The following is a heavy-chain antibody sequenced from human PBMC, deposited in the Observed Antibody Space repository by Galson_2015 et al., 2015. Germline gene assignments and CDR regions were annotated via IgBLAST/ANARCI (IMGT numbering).Heavy chain of an antibody. CDR1: GFIFGNFG. D-gene: IGHD1-26*01. V-gene: IGHV3-33*01. CDR2: IRHDGCNK. J-gene: IGHJ4*02. Sequence: SLRLCCAAAGFIFGNFGLHCGGQAPGTGVVWMAIIRHDGCNKFYAAYERGPFTTYRVDSKNRVDLQMNSLRVEDTALYYCARDAHGDRGLGGGFDFWGQGTVVTVSS. CDR3: ARDAHGDRGLGGGFDF.